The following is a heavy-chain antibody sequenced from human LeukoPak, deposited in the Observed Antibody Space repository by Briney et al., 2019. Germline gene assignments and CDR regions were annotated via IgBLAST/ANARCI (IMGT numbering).Heavy chain of an antibody. V-gene: IGHV4-39*01. D-gene: IGHD3-3*01. CDR2: IYYSGST. J-gene: IGHJ4*02. CDR1: GGSISSSSYY. CDR3: AGGHYDFWSGIDY. Sequence: SETLSLTCTVSGGSISSSSYYWGWIRQPPGKGLEWIGSIYYSGSTYYNPSLKSRVTISVDTSKNQFSLKLSSVTAADTAVYYCAGGHYDFWSGIDYWGQGTLVTVSS.